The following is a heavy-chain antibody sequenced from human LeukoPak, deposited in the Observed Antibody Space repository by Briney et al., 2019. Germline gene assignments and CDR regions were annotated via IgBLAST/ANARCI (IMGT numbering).Heavy chain of an antibody. CDR2: ISAYNGNT. CDR1: GYTFTSYG. V-gene: IGHV1-18*01. J-gene: IGHJ6*02. Sequence: ASVKVSCKASGYTFTSYGISWVRQAPGQGLEWMGWISAYNGNTNYAQKLQGRVTMTTDTSTSTAYMELRSLRSDDTAVYYCAREGEAIVVVTAHYYYYGMGVWGQGTTVTVSS. CDR3: AREGEAIVVVTAHYYYYGMGV. D-gene: IGHD2-21*02.